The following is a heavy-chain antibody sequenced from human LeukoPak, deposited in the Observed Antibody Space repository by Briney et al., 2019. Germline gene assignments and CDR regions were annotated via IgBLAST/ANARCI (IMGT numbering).Heavy chain of an antibody. CDR1: GFTINIYA. Sequence: GGPLRLSCAPSGFTINIYAMTWVRQAPGKGLEWVSSITVNGGGISYADSVKGRFTISRDNSKNTLYLQMNSLRAEDTAVYYCAKDPNGDYVGAFDSWDQGTRVTVSS. CDR3: AKDPNGDYVGAFDS. D-gene: IGHD4-17*01. V-gene: IGHV3-23*01. CDR2: ITVNGGGI. J-gene: IGHJ3*02.